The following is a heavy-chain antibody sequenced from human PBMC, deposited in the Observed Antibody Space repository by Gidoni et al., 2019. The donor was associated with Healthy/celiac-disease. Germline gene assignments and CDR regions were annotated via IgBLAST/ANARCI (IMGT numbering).Heavy chain of an antibody. CDR1: GGTFSSYA. J-gene: IGHJ6*02. D-gene: IGHD2-2*01. V-gene: IGHV1-69*01. CDR3: AREGVGVVPAARPYYYYYGMDV. CDR2: IIPIFGTA. Sequence: QVQLVQSGAEVKKPGSSVKVSCKASGGTFSSYAISWVRQAPGQGLEWMGGIIPIFGTANYAQKFQGRVTITADESTSTAYMELSSLRSEDTAVYYCAREGVGVVPAARPYYYYYGMDVWGQGTTVTVSS.